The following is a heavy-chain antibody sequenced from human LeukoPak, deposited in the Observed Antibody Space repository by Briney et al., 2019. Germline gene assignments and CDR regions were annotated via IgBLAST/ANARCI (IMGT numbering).Heavy chain of an antibody. V-gene: IGHV3-53*01. CDR3: GSYRRAYDV. Sequence: TGGSLRLSCAASGLTVSTTSMTWVRQAPGKGLEWVSDILDDGRIYYADSVKGRFTISRDHSQNKVNLQMDNLRAGDAAIYYCGSYRRAYDVWGQGTVVTVAS. D-gene: IGHD1-26*01. CDR2: ILDDGRI. CDR1: GLTVSTTS. J-gene: IGHJ3*01.